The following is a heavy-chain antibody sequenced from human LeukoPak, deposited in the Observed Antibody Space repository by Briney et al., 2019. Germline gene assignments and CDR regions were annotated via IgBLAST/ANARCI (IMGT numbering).Heavy chain of an antibody. CDR3: ARGRTTYSTVFALIPDF. J-gene: IGHJ4*02. D-gene: IGHD1-1*01. Sequence: ASVKVSCKASAYTFSNYYMHWVRQAPGQGLEWMGVINPGTGGTSYAQKFQGRLTMPRDTATSTVFMELSSLTSEDTAFYYCARGRTTYSTVFALIPDFWGQGTLVTVSS. CDR2: INPGTGGT. V-gene: IGHV1-46*01. CDR1: AYTFSNYY.